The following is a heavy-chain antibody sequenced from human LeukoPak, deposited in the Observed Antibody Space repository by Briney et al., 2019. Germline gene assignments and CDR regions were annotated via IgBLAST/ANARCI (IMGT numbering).Heavy chain of an antibody. J-gene: IGHJ6*02. CDR2: INPIFGTA. V-gene: IGHV1-69*06. Sequence: SVKVSCKASGGTFSSCGISWVRQAPGQGLEWMGRINPIFGTANYAQKFQGRVTITADKFTSTAYMEVSSLRSEDTAVYYCARTDYYDSSGYQGAGTYYYGMDVWGQGTTVTVSS. CDR3: ARTDYYDSSGYQGAGTYYYGMDV. CDR1: GGTFSSCG. D-gene: IGHD3-22*01.